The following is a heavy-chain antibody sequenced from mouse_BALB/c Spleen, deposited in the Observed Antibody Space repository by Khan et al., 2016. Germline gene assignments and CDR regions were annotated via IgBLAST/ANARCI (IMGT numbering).Heavy chain of an antibody. CDR3: ARGNSYYDYDY. J-gene: IGHJ2*01. Sequence: QVQLKQSGAELARPGASVKLSCKASGYTFTSYWMQWVKQRPGQGLEWIGAIYPGDGDTRYTQKFKGKATLTADKSSSTAHMQLISLASEDSAVYYCARGNSYYDYDYWGQGTTLTVSS. V-gene: IGHV1-87*01. D-gene: IGHD2-4*01. CDR1: GYTFTSYW. CDR2: IYPGDGDT.